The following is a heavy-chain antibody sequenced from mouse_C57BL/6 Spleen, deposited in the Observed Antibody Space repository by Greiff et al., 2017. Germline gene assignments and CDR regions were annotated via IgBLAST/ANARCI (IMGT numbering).Heavy chain of an antibody. Sequence: DVQLVESGGGLVQPGGSLKLSCAASGFTFSDYYMYWVRQTPEKRLEWVAYISNGGGSTYYPDTVKGRFTISRDNAKNTLYLQMSRLKSEDTAMYYCARQTPIYYALAYWGQGTLVTVSA. CDR2: ISNGGGST. V-gene: IGHV5-12*01. CDR3: ARQTPIYYALAY. CDR1: GFTFSDYY. D-gene: IGHD2-1*01. J-gene: IGHJ3*01.